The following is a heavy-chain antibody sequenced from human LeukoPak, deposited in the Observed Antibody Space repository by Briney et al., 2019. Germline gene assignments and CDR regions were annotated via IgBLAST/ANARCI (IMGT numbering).Heavy chain of an antibody. CDR1: GDSISSYY. Sequence: SETLSLTCTVSGDSISSYYWSWIRQPAGKGLEWIGRIYTSENTNYNPSLKSRVTMSVDRFKNQFSLKLSSVTAADTAVYYCARERSYCFDPWGQGMLVTVSS. CDR2: IYTSENT. V-gene: IGHV4-4*07. D-gene: IGHD3-10*01. CDR3: ARERSYCFDP. J-gene: IGHJ5*02.